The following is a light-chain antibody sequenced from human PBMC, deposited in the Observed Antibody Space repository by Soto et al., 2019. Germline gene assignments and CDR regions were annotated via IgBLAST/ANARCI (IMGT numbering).Light chain of an antibody. J-gene: IGLJ2*01. CDR1: SSDVGGSNY. CDR2: DVS. Sequence: QSALTQTRSVSGSPGQSVAISCTGTSSDVGGSNYVSWYQQHPGKAPKLMIYDVSKRPSGIPDRFSGSKSGNTASLTISGLQAEDEADYHCCSDAGSHTLLFGGGTKLTVL. CDR3: CSDAGSHTLL. V-gene: IGLV2-11*01.